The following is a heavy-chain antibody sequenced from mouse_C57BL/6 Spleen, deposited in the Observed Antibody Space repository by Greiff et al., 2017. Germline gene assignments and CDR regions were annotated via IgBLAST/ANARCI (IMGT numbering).Heavy chain of an antibody. J-gene: IGHJ3*01. Sequence: QVQLQQSGAELVRPGASVTLSCKASGYTFTDYEMHWVKQTPVHGLEWIGAIDPETGGTAYNQKFKGKAILTADQSSSKAHMELRSLTSEDSAVYYCTRGGNQSFAYWGQGTLVTVSA. CDR3: TRGGNQSFAY. CDR2: IDPETGGT. D-gene: IGHD2-1*01. V-gene: IGHV1-15*01. CDR1: GYTFTDYE.